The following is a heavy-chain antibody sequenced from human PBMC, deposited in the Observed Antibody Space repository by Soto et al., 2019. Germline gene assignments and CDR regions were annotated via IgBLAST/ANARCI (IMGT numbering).Heavy chain of an antibody. CDR2: INTYNGNT. V-gene: IGHV1-18*01. Sequence: QVQLVQSGAEVKNPGASEKVSCKASGYTFTRYGIGWARQAPGQGLEWMGWINTYNGNTNYAQNVQGRVTLTTDTSTSTAYMELRSLRSNDTAIYYCAMVDVYVTPSPQDVWGQGTTVSVSS. CDR3: AMVDVYVTPSPQDV. D-gene: IGHD3-16*01. CDR1: GYTFTRYG. J-gene: IGHJ6*02.